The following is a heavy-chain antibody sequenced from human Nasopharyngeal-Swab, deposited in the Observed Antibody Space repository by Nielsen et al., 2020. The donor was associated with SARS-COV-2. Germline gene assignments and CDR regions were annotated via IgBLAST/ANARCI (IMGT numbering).Heavy chain of an antibody. J-gene: IGHJ4*02. CDR3: ATTMMPRPYYFDY. V-gene: IGHV3-53*01. Sequence: GESLKISCAASGFTFSSFSMSWVRQAPGKGLEWVSVIYSGGSTYYADSVKGRFTISRDNSKNTLYLQMNSLRAEDTAVYYCATTMMPRPYYFDYWGQGTLVTVSS. CDR1: GFTFSSFS. CDR2: IYSGGST. D-gene: IGHD3-22*01.